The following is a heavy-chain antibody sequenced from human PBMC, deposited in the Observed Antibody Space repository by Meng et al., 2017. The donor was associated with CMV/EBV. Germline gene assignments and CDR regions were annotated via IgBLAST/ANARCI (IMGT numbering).Heavy chain of an antibody. CDR1: GFTFSSYA. D-gene: IGHD2-2*01. Sequence: GGSLRLSCAASGFTFSSYAMSWVRQAPGKGLEWVSAISGSGGSTYYADSVKGRFTISRDNAKNSLYLQMNSLRAEDTAVYYCAREGYCSSTSCYPSDAFDIWGQGTMVTVSS. V-gene: IGHV3-23*01. J-gene: IGHJ3*02. CDR2: ISGSGGST. CDR3: AREGYCSSTSCYPSDAFDI.